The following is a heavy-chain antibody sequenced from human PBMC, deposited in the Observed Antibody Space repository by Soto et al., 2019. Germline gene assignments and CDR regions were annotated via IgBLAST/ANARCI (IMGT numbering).Heavy chain of an antibody. CDR2: ISGRGDDT. J-gene: IGHJ6*02. CDR1: GFTFSGYA. D-gene: IGHD3-10*01. Sequence: EVQLLDSGGNSVQPGESLRLSCAVPGFTFSGYAMHWVRQAPGKGLEWVSTISGRGDDTFYSDSVKGRFTISRDNSKNALYLQMNSLRAEDTAVYYCVKDLRYFSGKFYPGGGMDVWGQGTTVTVSS. CDR3: VKDLRYFSGKFYPGGGMDV. V-gene: IGHV3-23*01.